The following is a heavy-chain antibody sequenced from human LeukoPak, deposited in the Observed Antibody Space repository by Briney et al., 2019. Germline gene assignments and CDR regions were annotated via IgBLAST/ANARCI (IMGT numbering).Heavy chain of an antibody. CDR2: INPNSGGT. J-gene: IGHJ4*02. V-gene: IGHV1-2*02. CDR3: ARSPTMVRGRGNRYFDY. CDR1: GYTFTGYY. Sequence: ASVKVSCKASGYTFTGYYMHWVRQAPGQGLEWMGWINPNSGGTNYAQKFQGRVTMTRNTSISTAYMELSSLRSEDTAVYYCARSPTMVRGRGNRYFDYWGQGTLVTVSS. D-gene: IGHD3-10*01.